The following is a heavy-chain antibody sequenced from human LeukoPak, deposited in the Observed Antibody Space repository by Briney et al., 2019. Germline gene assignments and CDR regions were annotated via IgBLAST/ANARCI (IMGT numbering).Heavy chain of an antibody. D-gene: IGHD3-22*01. CDR1: GFTFDDYA. V-gene: IGHV3-9*01. CDR3: AKDIGYNSSGYFVY. CDR2: ISWNSGSI. Sequence: GGSLRLSCAASGFTFDDYAMHWVRQAPGKGLEWVSGISWNSGSIGYADSVKGRFTISRDNAKNSLYLQMNSLRAEDTALYYCAKDIGYNSSGYFVYWGQGPLVTVSS. J-gene: IGHJ4*02.